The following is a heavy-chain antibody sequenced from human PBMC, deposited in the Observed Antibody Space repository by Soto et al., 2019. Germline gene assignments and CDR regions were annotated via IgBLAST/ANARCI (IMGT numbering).Heavy chain of an antibody. CDR3: ARHRYSYGVYYFDY. CDR1: GGSISRSSYY. J-gene: IGHJ4*02. CDR2: IYYSGST. D-gene: IGHD5-18*01. Sequence: SETLSLTCTVSGGSISRSSYYWSWIRQPPGKGLEWIGYIYYSGSTNYNPSLTSRVTISVDTSKNQFSLKLSSVTAADTAVYYCARHRYSYGVYYFDYWGQGTLVTVSS. V-gene: IGHV4-61*05.